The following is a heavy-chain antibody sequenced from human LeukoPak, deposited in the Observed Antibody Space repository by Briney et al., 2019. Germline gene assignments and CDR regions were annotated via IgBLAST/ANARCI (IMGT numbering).Heavy chain of an antibody. CDR2: ISAYNGNT. CDR3: ARDLPVAPAYCGGDCPPELGFDI. Sequence: ASVKVSCKASGYTFTSYGISWVRQAPGQGLEWMGWISAYNGNTNYAQKLQGRVTMTTDTSTSTAYMELRSLRSDDTAVYYCARDLPVAPAYCGGDCPPELGFDIWGQGTMVTVSS. CDR1: GYTFTSYG. J-gene: IGHJ3*02. V-gene: IGHV1-18*01. D-gene: IGHD2-21*02.